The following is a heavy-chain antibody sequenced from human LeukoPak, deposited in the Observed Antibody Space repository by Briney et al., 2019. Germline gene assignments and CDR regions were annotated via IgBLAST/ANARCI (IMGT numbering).Heavy chain of an antibody. V-gene: IGHV1-8*03. CDR1: GYTFTSYD. Sequence: ASVKVSCKASGYTFTSYDINWVRQATGQGLEWMGWMNPNSGNTGYAQKFQGRVTITRNTSISTAYMELSSLRSEDTAVYYCARERGYPYSNYGDYYYYYMDVWGKGTTVTVSS. CDR3: ARERGYPYSNYGDYYYYYMDV. D-gene: IGHD4-11*01. J-gene: IGHJ6*03. CDR2: MNPNSGNT.